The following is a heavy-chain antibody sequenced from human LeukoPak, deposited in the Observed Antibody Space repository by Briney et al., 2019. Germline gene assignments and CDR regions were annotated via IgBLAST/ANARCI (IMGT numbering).Heavy chain of an antibody. D-gene: IGHD3-22*01. CDR1: GFTFSSYG. V-gene: IGHV3-23*01. Sequence: GGSLRLSCAASGFTFSSYGMSWVRQAPGKGLEWVSGISGSGVSTYYADSVKGRFTISRDNSKNTLYLQMNSLRAEDTAVYYCAKDPSDYYDSRGTGIWGQGTLVTVSS. CDR2: ISGSGVST. CDR3: AKDPSDYYDSRGTGI. J-gene: IGHJ4*02.